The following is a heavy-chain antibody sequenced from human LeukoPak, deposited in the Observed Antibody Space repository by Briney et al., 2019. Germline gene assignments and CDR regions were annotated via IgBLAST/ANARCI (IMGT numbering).Heavy chain of an antibody. V-gene: IGHV4-59*01. CDR1: GGSISSYY. CDR3: ARGIQLWLYYFDF. Sequence: SETLSLTCTVSGGSISSYYWSWIRQPPGKGLEWIGYIHYSGSTNYNPSLKSRVTISVDTSKNQFSLKLNSETAADTAVYYCARGIQLWLYYFDFWGQGNLVTVSS. CDR2: IHYSGST. J-gene: IGHJ4*02. D-gene: IGHD5-18*01.